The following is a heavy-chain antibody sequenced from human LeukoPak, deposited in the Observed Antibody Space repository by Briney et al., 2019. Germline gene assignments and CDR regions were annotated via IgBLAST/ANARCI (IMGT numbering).Heavy chain of an antibody. D-gene: IGHD5-12*01. CDR1: GFTISTYW. CDR2: TNQEGSEK. V-gene: IGHV3-7*01. J-gene: IGHJ4*02. Sequence: GGSLRLSCVPSGFTISTYWMSWVRQAPGKGLEWVANTNQEGSEKYYVDSVKGRFTISKDNAKNSLYLQMNSLRAEDTAVYYCARDPKWLDYWGQGTLVTVSS. CDR3: ARDPKWLDY.